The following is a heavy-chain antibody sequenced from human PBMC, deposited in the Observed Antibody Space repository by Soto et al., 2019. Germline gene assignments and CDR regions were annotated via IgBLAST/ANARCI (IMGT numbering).Heavy chain of an antibody. CDR1: GFTFSSYG. CDR3: ARTQVKLSYYYYGMDV. D-gene: IGHD4-4*01. J-gene: IGHJ6*02. Sequence: HPGGSLRLSCAASGFTFSSYGMHWVRQAPGKGLEWVAVISYDGSNKYYADSVKGRFTISRDNSKNTLYLQMNSLRAEDTAVYYCARTQVKLSYYYYGMDVWGQGTTVTVSS. V-gene: IGHV3-30*03. CDR2: ISYDGSNK.